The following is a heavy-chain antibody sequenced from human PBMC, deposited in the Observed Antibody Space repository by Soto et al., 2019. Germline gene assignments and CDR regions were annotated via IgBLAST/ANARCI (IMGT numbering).Heavy chain of an antibody. CDR1: GFTVSSSY. J-gene: IGHJ6*01. Sequence: GGSLRLSCAASGFTVSSSYMSWVRQAPGKGLEWVSVIYSGGSTYYADSVRGRFTISRDNSKNTLYLQMKSLRAEDTAVYYCARDPPATRHGMDVWGQGTTVTVSS. V-gene: IGHV3-53*01. CDR3: ARDPPATRHGMDV. CDR2: IYSGGST.